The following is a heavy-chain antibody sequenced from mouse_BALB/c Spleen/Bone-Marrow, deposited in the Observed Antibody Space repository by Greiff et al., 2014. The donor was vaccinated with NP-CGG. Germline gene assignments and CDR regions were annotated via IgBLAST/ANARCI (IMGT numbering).Heavy chain of an antibody. J-gene: IGHJ4*01. Sequence: QVQLQQSGAELVKPGASVKLSCKASGYTFTSYYMYWVKQRPGQGLEWIGEINPSNGDTNFNEKFKNKATLTVDTSSSTAYMQLSSLSSEDSAVYYCSGGRRDALDYWGRGTSLTVSS. V-gene: IGHV1S81*02. CDR2: INPSNGDT. CDR3: SGGRRDALDY. CDR1: GYTFTSYY.